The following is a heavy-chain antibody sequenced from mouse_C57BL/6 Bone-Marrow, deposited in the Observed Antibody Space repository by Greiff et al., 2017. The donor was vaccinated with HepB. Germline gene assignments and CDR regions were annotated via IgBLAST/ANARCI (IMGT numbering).Heavy chain of an antibody. CDR1: GYSITSGYY. D-gene: IGHD4-1*01. CDR2: ISYDGSN. CDR3: AREDWDWFAY. J-gene: IGHJ3*01. V-gene: IGHV3-6*01. Sequence: ESGPGLVKPSQSLSLTCSVTGYSITSGYYWNWIRQFPGNKLEWMGYISYDGSNNYNPSLKNRISITRDTSKNQFFLKLNSVTTEDTATYYCAREDWDWFAYWGQGTLVTVSA.